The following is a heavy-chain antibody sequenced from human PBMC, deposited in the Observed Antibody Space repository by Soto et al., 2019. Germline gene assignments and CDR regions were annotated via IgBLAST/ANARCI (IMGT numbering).Heavy chain of an antibody. CDR1: GDSASSNSAA. Sequence: KQSQTLSLTCALSGDSASSNSAASNWIRQSPSRGLEWLGRTYYRSKRYNDYAASVKSRITINPDTSKNQFSLEVNSATPEDAALYCCVRAVGSALDYWGQGTLVTVSS. V-gene: IGHV6-1*01. CDR3: VRAVGSALDY. CDR2: TYYRSKRYN. D-gene: IGHD1-26*01. J-gene: IGHJ4*02.